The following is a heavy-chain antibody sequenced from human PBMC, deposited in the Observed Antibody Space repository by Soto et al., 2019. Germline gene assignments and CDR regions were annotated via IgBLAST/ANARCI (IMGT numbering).Heavy chain of an antibody. Sequence: GESLKISCKGSGYSFTSYWIGWVRQMPGKGLEWMGIIYPGDSDTRYSPSFQGQVTISADRSISTAYLQWSGLKASDTAMYYCARLPASHYYDSTLPSYYYGMDVWGQGTTVTVS. D-gene: IGHD3-22*01. V-gene: IGHV5-51*01. CDR2: IYPGDSDT. CDR3: ARLPASHYYDSTLPSYYYGMDV. CDR1: GYSFTSYW. J-gene: IGHJ6*02.